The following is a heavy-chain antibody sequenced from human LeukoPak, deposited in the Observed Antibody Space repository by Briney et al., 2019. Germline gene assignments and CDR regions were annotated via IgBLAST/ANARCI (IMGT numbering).Heavy chain of an antibody. CDR1: GYPFTYYA. V-gene: IGHV1-3*04. CDR3: ARHPNYYDSSGRPYGMDV. D-gene: IGHD3-22*01. CDR2: INTGNGNT. J-gene: IGHJ6*02. Sequence: ASVKVSCKASGYPFTYYAMHWVRQAPGQRLEWLGWINTGNGNTKYSQKFQGRVTITRDTSASTAYMELSSLRSEDTAVYYCARHPNYYDSSGRPYGMDVWGQGTTVTVSS.